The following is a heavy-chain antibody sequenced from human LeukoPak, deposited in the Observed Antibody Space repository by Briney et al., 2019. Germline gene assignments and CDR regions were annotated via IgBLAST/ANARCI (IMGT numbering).Heavy chain of an antibody. CDR2: IKQDGSAK. J-gene: IGHJ4*02. D-gene: IGHD2-21*02. CDR1: GFTFSSYW. V-gene: IGHV3-7*01. CDR3: ARVPDCGGDCYSGYFDY. Sequence: GGSLRLSCAASGFTFSSYWMSWVRQAPGKGLEWVANIKQDGSAKYYVDSVKGRFTISRDNAKNSLYLQMNSLRAEDTAVYYCARVPDCGGDCYSGYFDYWGQGTLVTVSS.